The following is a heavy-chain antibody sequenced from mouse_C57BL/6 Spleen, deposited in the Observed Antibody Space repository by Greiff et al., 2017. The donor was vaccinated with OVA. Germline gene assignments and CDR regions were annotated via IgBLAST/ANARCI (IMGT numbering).Heavy chain of an antibody. CDR3: ARTRNYSPLAY. Sequence: EVQLVESGGGLVKPGGSLKLSCAASGFTFSDYGMHWVRQAPEKGLEWVAYISSGSSTNNYADTVKGRFTISRDNAKNTLCLQMTSLRSEDTAMYYCARTRNYSPLAYWGQGTLVTVSA. D-gene: IGHD2-12*01. CDR1: GFTFSDYG. V-gene: IGHV5-17*01. CDR2: ISSGSSTN. J-gene: IGHJ3*01.